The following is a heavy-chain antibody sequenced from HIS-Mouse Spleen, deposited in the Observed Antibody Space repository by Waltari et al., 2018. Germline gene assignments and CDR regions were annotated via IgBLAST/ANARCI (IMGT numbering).Heavy chain of an antibody. CDR2: IKQDGSEK. J-gene: IGHJ4*02. V-gene: IGHV3-7*01. D-gene: IGHD1-26*01. Sequence: EVQLVESGGGLVQPGGSLRLSCAASGFTFSSYWMSWVRQAPGNGVEWVANIKQDGSEKDYVDSVKGRFTISRDNAKNSLYLQMNSLRAEDTAVYYCAREGDSGSYFDYWGQGTLVTVSS. CDR3: AREGDSGSYFDY. CDR1: GFTFSSYW.